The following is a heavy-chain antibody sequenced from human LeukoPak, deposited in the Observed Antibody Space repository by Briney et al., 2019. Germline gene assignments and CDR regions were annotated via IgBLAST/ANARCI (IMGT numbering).Heavy chain of an antibody. Sequence: PSETLSLTCTVSGASFNSDDQDWNWIRQSPGKGLEWIGSIHPSGMLYNNPSLESRVTMSRDTSKNQFSLNLNYVTAADTAVYFCSRGPDSRKLGSWGQGILVTVSS. CDR2: IHPSGML. D-gene: IGHD3-22*01. CDR1: GASFNSDDQD. CDR3: SRGPDSRKLGS. V-gene: IGHV4-31*03. J-gene: IGHJ4*02.